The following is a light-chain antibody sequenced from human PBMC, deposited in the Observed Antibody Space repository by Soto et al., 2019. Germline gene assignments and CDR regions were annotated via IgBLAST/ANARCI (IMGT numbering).Light chain of an antibody. Sequence: DIQMTQSPSSLSASVGDRVTITCXPSQSISNYLNWYQQKPGKAPKLLIYAASTLQSGVPSRFSGSGSGTDFTLTISSLQPEDFATYFCQQSYFTTITFGQGTRLEIK. CDR2: AAS. V-gene: IGKV1-39*01. J-gene: IGKJ5*01. CDR1: QSISNY. CDR3: QQSYFTTIT.